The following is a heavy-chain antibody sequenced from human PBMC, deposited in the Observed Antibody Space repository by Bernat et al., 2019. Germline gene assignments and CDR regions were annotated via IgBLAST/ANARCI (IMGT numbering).Heavy chain of an antibody. CDR1: GCSISSYY. J-gene: IGHJ6*02. CDR2: TDNSGST. D-gene: IGHD6-19*01. Sequence: QVQLQESGPGLVKPSETLSLTYTVAGCSISSYYWSWIRLPPGKGPEWIGYTDNSGSTNYNPSLKSRVTISVDTSKNQFSLKLSSVTAADTAVYYCAGTIAVAADYYYGMDVWGQGTTVTVSS. V-gene: IGHV4-59*01. CDR3: AGTIAVAADYYYGMDV.